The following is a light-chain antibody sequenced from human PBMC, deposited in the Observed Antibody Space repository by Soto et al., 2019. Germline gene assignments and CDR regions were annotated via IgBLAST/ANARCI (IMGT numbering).Light chain of an antibody. CDR2: DAS. CDR3: QQYDNPLYT. CDR1: QDISNY. Sequence: DIQMTQSPSSLSTSVGDRVTITCQASQDISNYVNWYQQKPGKAPKLLIHDASNLETGVPSRLSGSRSGTDFTFTISSLQPEDIATYYCQQYDNPLYTFGQGTKLEIK. J-gene: IGKJ2*01. V-gene: IGKV1-33*01.